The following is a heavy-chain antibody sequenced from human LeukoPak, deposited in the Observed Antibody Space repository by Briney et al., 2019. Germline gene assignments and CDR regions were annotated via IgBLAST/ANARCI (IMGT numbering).Heavy chain of an antibody. CDR2: VHNVGST. J-gene: IGHJ4*02. Sequence: SETLSLTCTVSGVSTTNGIYYWAWVRQSPGRGLEWIGSVHNVGSTYYNLSLRSRVTMSIDTSKNQFSLRLNSVTAADTAVYYCARHAEYNSGWHFYLDHWGQGILVTVSS. CDR3: ARHAEYNSGWHFYLDH. D-gene: IGHD6-19*01. V-gene: IGHV4-39*01. CDR1: GVSTTNGIYY.